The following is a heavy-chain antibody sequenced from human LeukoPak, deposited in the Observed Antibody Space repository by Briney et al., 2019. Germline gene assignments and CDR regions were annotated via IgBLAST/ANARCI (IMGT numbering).Heavy chain of an antibody. CDR2: IYSSGNT. Sequence: PSQTLSLTCTVSGDSISSGGYSWNWFRQHPGKRLEWIGYIYSSGNTFYNPSLKSRVSISVDTSKNQFSLNLTSVTAADTAVYYCASCEAPITPPPYGIDVWGQGTEVTVSS. CDR1: GDSISSGGYS. V-gene: IGHV4-31*03. D-gene: IGHD5-12*01. CDR3: ASCEAPITPPPYGIDV. J-gene: IGHJ6*02.